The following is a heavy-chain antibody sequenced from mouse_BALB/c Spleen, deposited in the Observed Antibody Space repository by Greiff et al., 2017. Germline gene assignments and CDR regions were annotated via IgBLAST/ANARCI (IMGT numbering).Heavy chain of an antibody. D-gene: IGHD2-4*01. J-gene: IGHJ2*01. V-gene: IGHV5-9-3*01. CDR1: GFTFSSYA. CDR2: ISSGGSYT. Sequence: EVQVVESGGGLVKPGGSLKLSCAASGFTFSSYAMSWVRQTPEKRLEWVATISSGGSYTYYPDSVKGRFTISRDNAKNTLYLQMSSLRSEDTAMYYCARHGGLRRGDYFDYWGQGTTLTVSS. CDR3: ARHGGLRRGDYFDY.